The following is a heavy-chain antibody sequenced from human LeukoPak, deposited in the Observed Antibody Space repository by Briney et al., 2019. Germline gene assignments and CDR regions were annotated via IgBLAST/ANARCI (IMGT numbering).Heavy chain of an antibody. CDR3: ARDDYYDSNFDY. V-gene: IGHV3-30-3*01. J-gene: IGHJ4*02. CDR1: GFTFSSYA. CDR2: ISHDGSNK. D-gene: IGHD3-22*01. Sequence: GGSLRLSCAASGFTFSSYAMHWVRQAPGKGLEWVAVISHDGSNKYYADSVKGRFTISRDNSKNTLYLQMNSLRAEDTAVYYCARDDYYDSNFDYWGQGTLVTVSS.